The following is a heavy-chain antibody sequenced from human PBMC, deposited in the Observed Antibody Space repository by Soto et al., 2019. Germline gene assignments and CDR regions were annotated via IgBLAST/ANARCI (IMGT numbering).Heavy chain of an antibody. Sequence: GSTYYNPSLKSRVTISVDTSKNQFSLKLSSVTAADTAVYYCARYIVVVPAAMLGPDWYFDLWGRGTLLTVSS. CDR2: GST. V-gene: IGHV4-31*02. CDR3: ARYIVVVPAAMLGPDWYFDL. J-gene: IGHJ2*01. D-gene: IGHD2-2*01.